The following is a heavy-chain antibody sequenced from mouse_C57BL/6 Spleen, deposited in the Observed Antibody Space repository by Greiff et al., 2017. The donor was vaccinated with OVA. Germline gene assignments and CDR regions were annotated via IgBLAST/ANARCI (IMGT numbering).Heavy chain of an antibody. D-gene: IGHD1-1*01. CDR2: IRLKSDNYAT. CDR3: TGGYGSSFDY. CDR1: GFTFSNYW. V-gene: IGHV6-3*01. Sequence: EVMLVESGGGLVQPGGSLKLSCVASGFTFSNYWMNWVRQSPEKGLEWVAQIRLKSDNYATQYPVSVKGRFTISRDDSKSSVYLQMNNLRAEDTGIYYCTGGYGSSFDYWGKGTTLTVSS. J-gene: IGHJ2*01.